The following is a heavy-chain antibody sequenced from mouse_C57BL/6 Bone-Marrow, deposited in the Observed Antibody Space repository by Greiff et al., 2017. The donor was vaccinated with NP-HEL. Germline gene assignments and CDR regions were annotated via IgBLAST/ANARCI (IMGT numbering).Heavy chain of an antibody. J-gene: IGHJ2*01. CDR2: IHPTSGRT. Sequence: VQLQQPGAELVKPGASVKLSCKASGYTFTSYWMHWVKQRPGQGLEWIGMIHPTSGRTNYNEKFQGKATRTVDKSSSTAYMQLRSLTSEDSAVYYCARSGTFDYWGQGTTLTVSS. CDR3: ARSGTFDY. CDR1: GYTFTSYW. V-gene: IGHV1-64*01. D-gene: IGHD3-3*01.